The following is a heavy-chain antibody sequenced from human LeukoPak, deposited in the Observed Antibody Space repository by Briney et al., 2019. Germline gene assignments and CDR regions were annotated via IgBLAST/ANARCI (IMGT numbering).Heavy chain of an antibody. V-gene: IGHV4-39*02. D-gene: IGHD3-16*01. J-gene: IGHJ4*02. Sequence: SETLSLTCTVSGGSISSSSYYWGWIRQPPGKGLEWIGSIYYSGSTYYNPSLKSRVTISVDTSKNQFSLKLSSVTAADTAVYYCARDEAGGRAGYWGQGTLVTVSS. CDR1: GGSISSSSYY. CDR2: IYYSGST. CDR3: ARDEAGGRAGY.